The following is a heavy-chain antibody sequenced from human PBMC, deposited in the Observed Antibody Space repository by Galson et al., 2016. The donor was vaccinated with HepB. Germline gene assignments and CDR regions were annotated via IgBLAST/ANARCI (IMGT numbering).Heavy chain of an antibody. CDR3: ANDWTTAGAYHYGGY. CDR1: GFTFTTYT. D-gene: IGHD4-17*01. Sequence: SLRLSCAASGFTFTTYTMHWVRQAPGKGLEWVAVILYDGNSEYYADSVKGRFTISRDNSKNTLYLLMNSLRAEDTAVYYCANDWTTAGAYHYGGYWGQGTLVTVSS. J-gene: IGHJ4*02. V-gene: IGHV3-30-3*02. CDR2: ILYDGNSE.